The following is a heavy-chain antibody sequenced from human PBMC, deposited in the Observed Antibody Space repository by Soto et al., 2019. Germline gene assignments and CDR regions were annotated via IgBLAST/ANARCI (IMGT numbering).Heavy chain of an antibody. Sequence: PSETLSLTCTVSGGSISSYYWSWIPQPPGKGLEWIGYIYYTGSTNYNPSLKSRVTLSADTSKNQFSLKLSSVTAADTAMYYCARVDSSGSYFDSWGQGTLVTVS. V-gene: IGHV4-59*01. J-gene: IGHJ4*02. CDR3: ARVDSSGSYFDS. CDR2: IYYTGST. D-gene: IGHD3-22*01. CDR1: GGSISSYY.